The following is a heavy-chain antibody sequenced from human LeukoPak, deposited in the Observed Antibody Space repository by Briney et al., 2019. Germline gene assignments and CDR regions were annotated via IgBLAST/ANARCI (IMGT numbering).Heavy chain of an antibody. J-gene: IGHJ6*03. D-gene: IGHD3-10*01. V-gene: IGHV4-34*01. CDR2: INHSGST. CDR3: ARDVLWFGEGPDYYIDV. CDR1: GGSFSGYY. Sequence: SETLSLTCAVYGGSFSGYYWSWIRQPPGKGLEWIGEINHSGSTNYNPSLKSRVTISVDTSKNQFSLQLNSVTPEDTAVYYCARDVLWFGEGPDYYIDVWGKGTTVTVSS.